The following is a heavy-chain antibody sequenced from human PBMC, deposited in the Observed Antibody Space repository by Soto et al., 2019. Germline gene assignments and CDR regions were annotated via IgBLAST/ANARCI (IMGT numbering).Heavy chain of an antibody. J-gene: IGHJ4*02. Sequence: ETLSLTWTVSGGSVSSGSYYWSWIRQPPGKGLEWIGYIYYSGSTNYNPSLKSRVTISVDTSKNQFSLKLSSVTAADTAVYYCARESYYDSLRVFDYWGQGTLVTVSS. CDR1: GGSVSSGSYY. CDR2: IYYSGST. CDR3: ARESYYDSLRVFDY. V-gene: IGHV4-61*01. D-gene: IGHD3-22*01.